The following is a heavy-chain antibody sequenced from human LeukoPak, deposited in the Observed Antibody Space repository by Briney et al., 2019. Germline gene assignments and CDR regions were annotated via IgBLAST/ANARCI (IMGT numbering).Heavy chain of an antibody. V-gene: IGHV4-30-4*02. D-gene: IGHD4-17*01. CDR3: ASAANYGDDAFDI. Sequence: SETLSLTCTVSGGSISSGDYYWSWIRQPPGKGLEWMEYIYSSGSTYYNPSLKSRVTISVDTSKNQFSLKLSSVTAADTAVYYCASAANYGDDAFDIWGQGTMVTISS. CDR2: IYSSGST. CDR1: GGSISSGDYY. J-gene: IGHJ3*02.